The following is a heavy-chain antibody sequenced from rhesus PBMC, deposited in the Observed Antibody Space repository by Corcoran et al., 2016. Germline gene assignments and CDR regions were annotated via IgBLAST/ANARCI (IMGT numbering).Heavy chain of an antibody. J-gene: IGHJ4*01. CDR3: AREDTATVNNEGFDY. D-gene: IGHD5-12*01. V-gene: IGHV1S2*01. Sequence: QVQLVQSGAEVKKPGSSVKVSCKASGYTFTDYYMNWVRQAPRQGLELMGWINPYNGNPKDAQKFQGRVTMTRDTSTSTAYIELSSLRSEDTAVYYCAREDTATVNNEGFDYWGQGVLVTVSS. CDR2: INPYNGNP. CDR1: GYTFTDYY.